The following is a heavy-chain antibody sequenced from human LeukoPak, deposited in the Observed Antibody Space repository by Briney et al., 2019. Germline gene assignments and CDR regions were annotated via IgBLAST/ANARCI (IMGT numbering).Heavy chain of an antibody. CDR2: INPNSGGT. V-gene: IGHV1-2*02. CDR1: GYTFTGYY. J-gene: IGHJ4*02. CDR3: ARDLRLRLMAVGY. Sequence: ASVTVSFMASGYTFTGYYMHWVRQAPGQGLEWMGWINPNSGGTNYAQKFQGRVTMTRDTSISTAYMELSRLRSDDTAVYYCARDLRLRLMAVGYWGQGTLVTVSS. D-gene: IGHD2-8*01.